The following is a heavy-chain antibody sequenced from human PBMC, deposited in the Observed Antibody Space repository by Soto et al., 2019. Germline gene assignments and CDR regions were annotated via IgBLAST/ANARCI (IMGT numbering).Heavy chain of an antibody. CDR1: GYTFTTYD. D-gene: IGHD2-15*01. J-gene: IGHJ3*02. CDR3: ARSGGGYSYI. V-gene: IGHV1-8*01. Sequence: ASVKLSCKASGYTFTTYDINWVRQATGQGLEWMGTVNPKNGNTDYAQKFHGRVTMTTNTSISTAYMELSSLRSEDTAVYYCARSGGGYSYIWGQGTMVTVSS. CDR2: VNPKNGNT.